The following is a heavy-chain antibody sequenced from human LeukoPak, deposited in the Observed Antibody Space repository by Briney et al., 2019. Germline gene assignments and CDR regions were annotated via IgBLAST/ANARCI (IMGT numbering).Heavy chain of an antibody. D-gene: IGHD2/OR15-2a*01. V-gene: IGHV4-59*01. Sequence: SETLSLTCTVSGGSITSYYWSWIRQPPGKGLERIGYIYYSGSTNYNPSLESRVTISVDTSKNQFSLKLSSVTAADTAVYYCARVSMAGAFDIWGQGTMVTVSS. CDR3: ARVSMAGAFDI. J-gene: IGHJ3*02. CDR2: IYYSGST. CDR1: GGSITSYY.